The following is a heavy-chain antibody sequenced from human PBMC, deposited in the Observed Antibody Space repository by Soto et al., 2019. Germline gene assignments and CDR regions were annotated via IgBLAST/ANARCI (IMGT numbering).Heavy chain of an antibody. D-gene: IGHD2-21*01. CDR2: ISGYNGNT. V-gene: IGHV1-18*04. CDR3: ARDAHCGGAPGCRAMDV. J-gene: IGHJ6*02. CDR1: GYTFTSDG. Sequence: QVQLVQSGAEVKKPGASVKVSCKASGYTFTSDGVSWVRQAPGQGLEWMGWISGYNGNTNYAQRFRDRVTLTTDTSTNKAYMELRSLRSDDSAVYYCARDAHCGGAPGCRAMDVWGQGTTITVSS.